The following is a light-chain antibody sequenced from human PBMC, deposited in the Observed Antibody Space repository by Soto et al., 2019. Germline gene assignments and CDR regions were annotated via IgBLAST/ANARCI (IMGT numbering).Light chain of an antibody. CDR2: AAS. CDR1: QGISSY. V-gene: IGKV1-9*01. J-gene: IGKJ2*01. Sequence: DIQLTQSPSFLSASVGDRVTITCRASQGISSYLAWYQQKPGKAPKLLIYAASTLQSGVPSRFSGSGSGTEFTLTIISLQPEDFATYYCQQLNSYTFGQGTKLEIK. CDR3: QQLNSYT.